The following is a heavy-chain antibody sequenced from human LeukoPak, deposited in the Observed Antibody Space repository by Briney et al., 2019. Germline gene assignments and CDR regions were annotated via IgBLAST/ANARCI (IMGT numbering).Heavy chain of an antibody. CDR1: GFTFSGSW. CDR3: AAWYAESTQEHNL. D-gene: IGHD2-21*01. V-gene: IGHV3-7*01. CDR2: LNPDGSAK. J-gene: IGHJ4*02. Sequence: GGSLRLSCVASGFTFSGSWMNWIRQPPGRGLEWVANLNPDGSAKRYVGSVKGRFTTSRDNAEASFYLEMNSLRDEDTAVYYCAAWYAESTQEHNLWGQGIRVTVSS.